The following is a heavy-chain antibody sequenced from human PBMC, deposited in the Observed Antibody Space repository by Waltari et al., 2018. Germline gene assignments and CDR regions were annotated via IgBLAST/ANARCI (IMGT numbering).Heavy chain of an antibody. J-gene: IGHJ4*02. V-gene: IGHV4-30-2*01. CDR1: VGSISSGGYY. CDR2: IYHSGST. D-gene: IGHD3-22*01. CDR3: ASSPGRYYYDSSGYQTLYFDY. Sequence: QVQLQESGPGLLKPSQTLSLTCPVSVGSISSGGYYWSWIRQHPGKGLEWIGYIYHSGSTYYNPSLKSRVTISVDRSKNQFSLKLSSVTAADTAVYYCASSPGRYYYDSSGYQTLYFDYWGQGTLVTVSS.